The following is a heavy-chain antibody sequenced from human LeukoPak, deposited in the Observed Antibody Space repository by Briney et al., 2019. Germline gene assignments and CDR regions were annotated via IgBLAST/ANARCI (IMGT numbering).Heavy chain of an antibody. J-gene: IGHJ5*02. D-gene: IGHD4-17*01. Sequence: SETLSLTCSVSGGSITSVNYYWTWLRQPTGQGLEWIVRIYSGGSTNYNPSLKSRVTISMDTSKNQFSLNLSSVTAADTAVYYCARGYDYGDYWFDPWGQGTLVTVSS. CDR1: GGSITSVNYY. V-gene: IGHV4-61*02. CDR2: IYSGGST. CDR3: ARGYDYGDYWFDP.